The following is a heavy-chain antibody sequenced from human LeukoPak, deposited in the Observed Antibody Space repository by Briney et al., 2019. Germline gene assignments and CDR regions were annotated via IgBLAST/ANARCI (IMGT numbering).Heavy chain of an antibody. CDR2: IIPIFGTV. V-gene: IGHV1-69*13. Sequence: SVKVSCKPSGGTINDYAVYWVRQAPGQGLEWMARIIPIFGTVNYAQNFQDRLTISADQSTNTAHMELSSLKYEDTVIYYCATPPPGYSFSNHYYYMDVWGKGTTVTVSS. J-gene: IGHJ6*03. CDR3: ATPPPGYSFSNHYYYMDV. D-gene: IGHD1-1*01. CDR1: GGTINDYA.